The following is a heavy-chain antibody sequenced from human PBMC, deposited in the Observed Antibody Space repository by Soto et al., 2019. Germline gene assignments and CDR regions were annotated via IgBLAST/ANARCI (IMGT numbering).Heavy chain of an antibody. CDR2: IGTAGDT. CDR1: GFTFSSYD. J-gene: IGHJ6*02. D-gene: IGHD5-12*01. V-gene: IGHV3-13*01. Sequence: GGSLRLSCAASGFTFSSYDMHWVRQATGKGLEWVSAIGTAGDTYYPGSVKGRLTISRENAKNSLYLQMNSLRAEDTAVYYCVSGYDWKYGMDVWGQGTTVTVSS. CDR3: VSGYDWKYGMDV.